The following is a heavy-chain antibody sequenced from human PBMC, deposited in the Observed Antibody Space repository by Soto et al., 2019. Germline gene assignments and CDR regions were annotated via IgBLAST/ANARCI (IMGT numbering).Heavy chain of an antibody. CDR1: GDSVSSGNYY. Sequence: SETLSLTCTVSGDSVSSGNYYWSWIRQPPGKGLEWIGYIYYSGNTNYSPSLKSRVTMSLDRSNNQFSLNLSSVTAADTAVYYCARIPVDTSMIYWLDPWGQGILVTVSS. CDR3: ARIPVDTSMIYWLDP. D-gene: IGHD5-18*01. V-gene: IGHV4-61*01. J-gene: IGHJ5*01. CDR2: IYYSGNT.